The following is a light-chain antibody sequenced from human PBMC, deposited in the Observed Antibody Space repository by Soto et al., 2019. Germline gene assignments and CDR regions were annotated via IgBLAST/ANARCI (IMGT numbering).Light chain of an antibody. J-gene: IGKJ1*01. Sequence: DIQMTQSPSSLSASVGDRVTITCRASQSIKTYLNWYQHKPGKAPNLLIHDATTLQSAVPSRFSGSGSGTDSTLIISSLQPEDFETYFCHQSFVTPRTFGQGT. CDR1: QSIKTY. CDR2: DAT. CDR3: HQSFVTPRT. V-gene: IGKV1-39*01.